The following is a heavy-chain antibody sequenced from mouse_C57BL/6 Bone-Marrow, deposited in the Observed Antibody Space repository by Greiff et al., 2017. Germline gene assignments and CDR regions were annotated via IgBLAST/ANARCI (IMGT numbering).Heavy chain of an antibody. CDR2: ISDGGSYT. J-gene: IGHJ3*01. D-gene: IGHD1-1*01. CDR3: ATRDYSWFAY. Sequence: EVQLVESGGGLVKPGGSLKLSCAASGFTFSSYAMSWVRQTPEKRLEWVATISDGGSYTYYPDNVKGRFTISRDNAKNNLYLQMSHLKSEDTAMYYCATRDYSWFAYWGQGTLVTVSA. V-gene: IGHV5-4*01. CDR1: GFTFSSYA.